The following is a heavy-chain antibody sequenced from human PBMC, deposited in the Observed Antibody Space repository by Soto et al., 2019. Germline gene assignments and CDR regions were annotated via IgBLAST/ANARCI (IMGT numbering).Heavy chain of an antibody. CDR3: ARDRSPGSIRGVVRQTDFDN. Sequence: LRLSCAASGFTFSSYAMNWVRQAPGKGLEWVAYIGSSGTPIYYADSVKGRFTISRDNALNSLSLQMNSLRAEDTAVYYCARDRSPGSIRGVVRQTDFDNWGQGTLVTVSS. CDR2: IGSSGTPI. D-gene: IGHD3-10*01. J-gene: IGHJ4*02. CDR1: GFTFSSYA. V-gene: IGHV3-48*01.